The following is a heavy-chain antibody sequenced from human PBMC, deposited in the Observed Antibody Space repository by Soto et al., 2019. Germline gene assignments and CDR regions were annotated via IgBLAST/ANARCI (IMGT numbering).Heavy chain of an antibody. Sequence: QVQLEQSGAEVKKPGASVKVSCKASGYTFTGYYMHWVRQAPGQGLEWMGWINPNSGGTNYAQKFQEWVTMTRDTSISTAYMELRRLRSDDTAVYYCARASGYYPYGMDVWGQGTTVTVSS. CDR3: ARASGYYPYGMDV. D-gene: IGHD3-3*01. CDR1: GYTFTGYY. V-gene: IGHV1-2*04. J-gene: IGHJ6*02. CDR2: INPNSGGT.